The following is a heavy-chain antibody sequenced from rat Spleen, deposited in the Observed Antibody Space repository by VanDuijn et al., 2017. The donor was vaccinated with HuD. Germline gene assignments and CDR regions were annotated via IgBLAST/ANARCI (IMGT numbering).Heavy chain of an antibody. CDR2: ISTSGGST. D-gene: IGHD4-3*01. CDR1: GFTFSNYD. Sequence: EVQLVESGGGLVQPGRSLKLSCAASGFTFSNYDMAWVRQAPTKGLEWVASISTSGGSTYYRDSVKGRFTVSRDNAKSTLYLQMDSLRSEDTATYYCAREPYNSGDYFDYWGQGVMVTVSS. CDR3: AREPYNSGDYFDY. V-gene: IGHV5-25*01. J-gene: IGHJ2*01.